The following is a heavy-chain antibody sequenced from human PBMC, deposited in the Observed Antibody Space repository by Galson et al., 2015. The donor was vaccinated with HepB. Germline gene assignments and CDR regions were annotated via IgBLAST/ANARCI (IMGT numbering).Heavy chain of an antibody. CDR3: ARDRGYCSSTSCSYYYYYGMDV. J-gene: IGHJ6*02. Sequence: SVKVSCKASGGTFSSYAISWVRQAPGQGLEWMGGIIPIFGTANYAQEFQGRVTITADKSTSTAYMELSSLRSEDTAVYYCARDRGYCSSTSCSYYYYYGMDVWGQGTTVTVSS. D-gene: IGHD2-2*01. V-gene: IGHV1-69*06. CDR2: IIPIFGTA. CDR1: GGTFSSYA.